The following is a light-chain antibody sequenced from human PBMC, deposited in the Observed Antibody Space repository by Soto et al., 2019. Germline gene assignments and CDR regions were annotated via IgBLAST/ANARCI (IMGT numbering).Light chain of an antibody. V-gene: IGLV1-44*01. CDR1: SSNIGKNT. CDR2: TNN. Sequence: QSVLTQPPSVSGTPGQRVTISCSASSSNIGKNTVNWYQQLPGTAPKLLIYTNNQRPSGVPDRFFGSKSGTSASLAISGLQSEDEADYYCATWDDRLTGWVFGGGTKVTVL. CDR3: ATWDDRLTGWV. J-gene: IGLJ3*02.